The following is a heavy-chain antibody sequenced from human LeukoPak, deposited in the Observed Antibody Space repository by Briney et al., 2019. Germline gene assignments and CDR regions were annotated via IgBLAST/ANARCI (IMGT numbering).Heavy chain of an antibody. D-gene: IGHD2-15*01. J-gene: IGHJ4*02. V-gene: IGHV3-15*01. CDR1: GFTFSNAW. CDR2: IKSKTDGGTT. Sequence: PGGSLRLSCAASGFTFSNAWMSWVRQAPGKGLEWVGRIKSKTDGGTTDYAAPVKGRFTISRDDSKNTLYLQMSSLRAEDTAVYYCAKGTLGYCSGGSCYSGYWGQGTLVTVSS. CDR3: AKGTLGYCSGGSCYSGY.